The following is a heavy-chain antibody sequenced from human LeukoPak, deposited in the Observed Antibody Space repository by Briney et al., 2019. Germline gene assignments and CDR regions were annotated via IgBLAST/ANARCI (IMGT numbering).Heavy chain of an antibody. J-gene: IGHJ3*02. Sequence: VXQAXXXGXEWMGWMSAYNGNTNYAQKLHGRVTMPTDTSTSTAYMELRSLRSDDTAVYYCARDSVVVITTTDAFDIWGQGTMVTVSS. CDR3: ARDSVVVITTTDAFDI. V-gene: IGHV1-18*01. D-gene: IGHD3-22*01. CDR2: MSAYNGNT.